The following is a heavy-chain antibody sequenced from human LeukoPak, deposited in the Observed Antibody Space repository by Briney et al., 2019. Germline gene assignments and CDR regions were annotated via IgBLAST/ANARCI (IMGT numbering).Heavy chain of an antibody. CDR1: GGSFSSGDYS. Sequence: SETLSLTCTVSGGSFSSGDYSWSWIRQHPGKGLQWIGYIYNSGSTYYDPSLRSRVTISIDTSKNHLSLKLSSVTAADTAVYYCARDQEGYKTALEYWGQGTLVTVSS. CDR3: ARDQEGYKTALEY. J-gene: IGHJ4*02. D-gene: IGHD1-1*01. V-gene: IGHV4-30-4*01. CDR2: IYNSGST.